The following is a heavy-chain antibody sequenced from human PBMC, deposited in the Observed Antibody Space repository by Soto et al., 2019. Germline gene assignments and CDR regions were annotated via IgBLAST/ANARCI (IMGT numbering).Heavy chain of an antibody. CDR2: INPNSGGT. CDR1: GYTFTGYY. D-gene: IGHD6-13*01. V-gene: IGHV1-2*02. J-gene: IGHJ6*02. Sequence: GASVKVSCKASGYTFTGYYMHWVRQAPGQGLEWMGWINPNSGGTNYAQKFQGRVTMTRDTSISTAYMELSRLRSDDTAVYYCARGGIAAAGRYYYYGMDVWGQGTTVTAP. CDR3: ARGGIAAAGRYYYYGMDV.